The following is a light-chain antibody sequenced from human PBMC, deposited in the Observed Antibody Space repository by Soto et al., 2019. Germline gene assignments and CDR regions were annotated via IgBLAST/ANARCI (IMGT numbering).Light chain of an antibody. J-gene: IGKJ4*01. CDR2: DAF. Sequence: EKVMTQSPATLSVSPGERATLSCRANQSVKSRLAWYQQKPGQAPRLLIYDAFTRATGIPARFSGSASGTEVTLTISNLQSEDFAVYYCQQYDEWPLTLGGGTTVEIK. CDR1: QSVKSR. V-gene: IGKV3-15*01. CDR3: QQYDEWPLT.